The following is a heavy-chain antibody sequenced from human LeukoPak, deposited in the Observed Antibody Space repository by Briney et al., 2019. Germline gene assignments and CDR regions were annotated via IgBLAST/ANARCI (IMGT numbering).Heavy chain of an antibody. CDR2: INHSGST. V-gene: IGHV4-34*01. Sequence: KPSETLSLTCAVYGGSFSGFYWSWIRQPPGKGLEWIGEINHSGSTNYNPSLKSRVTISVDTSKNQFSLKLSSVTAADTAVYYCARIVGATQASSARDYWGQGTLVTVSS. CDR1: GGSFSGFY. D-gene: IGHD1-26*01. CDR3: ARIVGATQASSARDY. J-gene: IGHJ4*02.